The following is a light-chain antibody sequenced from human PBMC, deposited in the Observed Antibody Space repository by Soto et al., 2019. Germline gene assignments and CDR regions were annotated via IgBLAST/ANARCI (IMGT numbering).Light chain of an antibody. V-gene: IGKV3-15*01. CDR1: QSVSSR. CDR3: HQYNNFWT. J-gene: IGKJ1*01. CDR2: GAS. Sequence: IVMTQSPATLSVSPGQRVTLFCRXSQSVSSRLAWYHQKPGQTPRLLIYGASTRATCIPARFSGSGSRTEFTLTISSLQSEDFGLYYCHQYNNFWTSVQGTKVDIK.